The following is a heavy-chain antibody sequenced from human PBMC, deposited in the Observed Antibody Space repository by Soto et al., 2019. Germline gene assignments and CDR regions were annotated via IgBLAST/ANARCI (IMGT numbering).Heavy chain of an antibody. CDR2: ISYDGSNK. V-gene: IGHV3-30-3*01. CDR1: GFTFSSYA. CDR3: ARALSAARPPYDAFDI. Sequence: PGGSLRLSCAASGFTFSSYAMHWVRQAPGKGLEWVAVISYDGSNKYYADSVKGRFTVSRDNSKNTLYLQMNSLRAEDTAVYYCARALSAARPPYDAFDIWGQGTMVTVSS. J-gene: IGHJ3*02. D-gene: IGHD6-6*01.